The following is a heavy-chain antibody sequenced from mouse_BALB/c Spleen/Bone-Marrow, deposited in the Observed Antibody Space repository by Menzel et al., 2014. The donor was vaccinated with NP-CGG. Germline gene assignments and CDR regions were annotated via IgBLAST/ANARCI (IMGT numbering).Heavy chain of an antibody. J-gene: IGHJ4*01. CDR2: IDPENGNT. V-gene: IGHV14-1*02. CDR1: GFNIIDYY. D-gene: IGHD1-2*01. Sequence: EVKLQESGAELVRPGALVKLSCKASGFNIIDYYMHWVKQRPEQGLEWIGWIDPENGNTIYDPKFQGKASITADTSSNTAYLQLSSLTSEDTAVYYCARSTTATDYAMDYWGQGTSVTVSS. CDR3: ARSTTATDYAMDY.